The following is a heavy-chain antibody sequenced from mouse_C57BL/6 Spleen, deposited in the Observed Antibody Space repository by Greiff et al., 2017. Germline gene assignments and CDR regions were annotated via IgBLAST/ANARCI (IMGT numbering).Heavy chain of an antibody. D-gene: IGHD1-1*01. CDR1: GYTFTSYT. J-gene: IGHJ2*01. V-gene: IGHV1-4*01. Sequence: QVQLQQSGAELARPGASVKMSCKASGYTFTSYTMHWVKQRPGQGLEWIGYINPSSGYTKYNQKFKDKATLTADKSSSTAYMQLSSLTSEDSAVYECANNYYYGSYYFDYWGQGTTLTVSS. CDR3: ANNYYYGSYYFDY. CDR2: INPSSGYT.